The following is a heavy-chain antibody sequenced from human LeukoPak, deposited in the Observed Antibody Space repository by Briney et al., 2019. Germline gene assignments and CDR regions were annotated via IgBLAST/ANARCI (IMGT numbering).Heavy chain of an antibody. CDR1: GFTFSDYY. D-gene: IGHD4-11*01. Sequence: GGSLRLSCAASGFTFSDYYMSWIRQAPGKGLEWVSYISSSGSTIYYADSVKGRFTISRDNAKNSLYLQMNSLRAEDTAVYYCARATLSYYYYMDLWGKGTTVTVPS. CDR3: ARATLSYYYYMDL. J-gene: IGHJ6*03. CDR2: ISSSGSTI. V-gene: IGHV3-11*04.